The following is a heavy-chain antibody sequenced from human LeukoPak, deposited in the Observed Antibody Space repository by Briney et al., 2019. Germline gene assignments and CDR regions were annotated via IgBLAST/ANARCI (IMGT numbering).Heavy chain of an antibody. CDR1: GGSISSSSYY. V-gene: IGHV4-39*02. CDR3: ARDSSGYYRIDY. J-gene: IGHJ4*02. D-gene: IGHD3-22*01. Sequence: SETLSLTCTVSGGSISSSSYYWGWIRQPPGKGLEWIGSIYYSGSTYYNPSPKSRVTISVDTSKNQFSLKLSSVTAADTAVYYCARDSSGYYRIDYWGQGTLVTVSS. CDR2: IYYSGST.